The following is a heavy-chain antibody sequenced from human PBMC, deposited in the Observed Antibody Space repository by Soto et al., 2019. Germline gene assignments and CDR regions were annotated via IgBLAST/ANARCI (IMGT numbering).Heavy chain of an antibody. CDR1: GYTFTSYG. J-gene: IGHJ6*02. Sequence: QVQVMQSGAEVKKPGASVKVSCKASGYTFTSYGISWVRQAPGQGLEWMGWISTYNGNTNYAQNRQGRVTMTTDTSTSKAHMELRSLGSDDTAVYYCGRNLYQSVFYYGMDVWGQGTTVTVSS. CDR3: GRNLYQSVFYYGMDV. D-gene: IGHD2-2*01. V-gene: IGHV1-18*01. CDR2: ISTYNGNT.